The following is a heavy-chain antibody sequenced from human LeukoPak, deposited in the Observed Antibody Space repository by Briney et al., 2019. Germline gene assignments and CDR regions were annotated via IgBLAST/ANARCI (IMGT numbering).Heavy chain of an antibody. CDR3: AREKKYQLLVVVCPGGSCHRHAFDI. V-gene: IGHV3-11*05. Sequence: GGSLRLSCAASGFTVSSNYMSWVRQAPGKGLEWVSYISSSSSYTNYADSVKGRFTISRDNAKNSLYLQMNSLRAEDTAVYYCAREKKYQLLVVVCPGGSCHRHAFDIWGQGTMVTVSS. D-gene: IGHD2-2*01. CDR1: GFTVSSNY. J-gene: IGHJ3*02. CDR2: ISSSSSYT.